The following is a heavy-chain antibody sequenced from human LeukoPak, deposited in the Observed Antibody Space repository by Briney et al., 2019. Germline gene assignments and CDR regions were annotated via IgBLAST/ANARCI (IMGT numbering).Heavy chain of an antibody. V-gene: IGHV3-48*01. Sequence: GGSLRLSCAASGFSFSSYSMNWVRQAPGKGLEWVSCISSSSSTIYYADSVKGRFTISRDNAKNSLYLQMNSLRAEDTAVYYCARGMGAADYYYYMDVWGKGTTVTVSS. CDR2: ISSSSSTI. D-gene: IGHD3-16*01. J-gene: IGHJ6*03. CDR3: ARGMGAADYYYYMDV. CDR1: GFSFSSYS.